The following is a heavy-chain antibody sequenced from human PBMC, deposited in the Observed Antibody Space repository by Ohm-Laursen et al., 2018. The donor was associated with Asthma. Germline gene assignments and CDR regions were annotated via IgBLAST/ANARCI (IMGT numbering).Heavy chain of an antibody. J-gene: IGHJ4*02. CDR1: GFTFSSYG. Sequence: RSLRLSCAASGFTFSSYGIHWVRQAPGKGLEWVAVISYDGSNKYYADSVKGRFTISRDNSKNTLYLQMNSLRAEDTAVYYCARRSKICYDTSHCFFDYWGQGTLVTVSS. CDR3: ARRSKICYDTSHCFFDY. CDR2: ISYDGSNK. V-gene: IGHV3-30*03. D-gene: IGHD2-2*01.